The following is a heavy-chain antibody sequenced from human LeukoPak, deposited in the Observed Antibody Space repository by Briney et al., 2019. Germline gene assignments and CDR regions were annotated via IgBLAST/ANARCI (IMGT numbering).Heavy chain of an antibody. CDR1: GFTFSSYA. CDR3: ASAFYCGGDCYAAHFDY. J-gene: IGHJ4*02. Sequence: GGSLRLSCAASGFTFSSYAMHWVRQAPGKGLEWVAVISYDGSNKYYADSVKGRFTISRDNSKNTLYLQMNSLRAEDTAVYYCASAFYCGGDCYAAHFDYWGQGTLVTVSS. CDR2: ISYDGSNK. D-gene: IGHD2-21*02. V-gene: IGHV3-30-3*01.